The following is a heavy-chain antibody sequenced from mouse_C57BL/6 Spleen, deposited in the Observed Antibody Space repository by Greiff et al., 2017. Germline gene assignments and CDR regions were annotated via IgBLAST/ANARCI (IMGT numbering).Heavy chain of an antibody. CDR3: ARRRTGVYYFDY. CDR2: INPNNGGT. V-gene: IGHV1-18*01. D-gene: IGHD4-1*01. Sequence: VQLQQSGPELAKPGASVKIPCKASGYTFTDYNMDWVKQSHGKSLEWIGDINPNNGGTIYNQKFKGKATLTVDKSSSTAYMELRSLTSEDTAVYYCARRRTGVYYFDYWGQGTTLTVSS. CDR1: GYTFTDYN. J-gene: IGHJ2*01.